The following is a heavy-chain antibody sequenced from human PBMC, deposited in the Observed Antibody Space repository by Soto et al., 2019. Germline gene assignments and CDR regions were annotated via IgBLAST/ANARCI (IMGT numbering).Heavy chain of an antibody. J-gene: IGHJ4*02. CDR1: GFSFSSYS. Sequence: PGGSLRLSCAASGFSFSSYSMSWIRQAPGKGLEWLAHIHENGHFKFYVDSVKGRFTISRDDALNSLYLQMNSLRAEDTAMHYCARDEGVPINYRFDYWGQGTLVTVSS. CDR3: ARDEGVPINYRFDY. D-gene: IGHD4-4*01. V-gene: IGHV3-7*03. CDR2: IHENGHFK.